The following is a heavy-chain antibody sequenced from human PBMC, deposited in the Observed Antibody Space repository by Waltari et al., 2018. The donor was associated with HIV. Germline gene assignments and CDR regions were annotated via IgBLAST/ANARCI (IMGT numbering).Heavy chain of an antibody. J-gene: IGHJ4*02. CDR3: ARLRGGYDFDY. D-gene: IGHD5-12*01. CDR1: GYPFRSYW. V-gene: IGHV3-7*01. Sequence: EVQLVEFGGGLVQPGGSLRLSCAASGYPFRSYWMSWVRQAPGKGLECVANIKQDGSEKSYVDSVKGRFTISRDNAKNSLYLQMNNLRAEDTAVYYCARLRGGYDFDYWGQGTLVTVSS. CDR2: IKQDGSEK.